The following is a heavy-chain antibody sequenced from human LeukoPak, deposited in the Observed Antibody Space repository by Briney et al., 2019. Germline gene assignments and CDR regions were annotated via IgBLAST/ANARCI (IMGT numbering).Heavy chain of an antibody. CDR3: AKDDPSSWYGEYFQH. D-gene: IGHD6-13*01. V-gene: IGHV3-30*02. CDR2: IRYDGSNK. Sequence: GGSLRLSCAASGFTFSSYGMHWVRQAPGKGLEWVAFIRYDGSNKYYADSVKGRFTISRDNSKNTLYLQMNSLRAEDTAVYYCAKDDPSSWYGEYFQHWGQGTLVTVSS. CDR1: GFTFSSYG. J-gene: IGHJ1*01.